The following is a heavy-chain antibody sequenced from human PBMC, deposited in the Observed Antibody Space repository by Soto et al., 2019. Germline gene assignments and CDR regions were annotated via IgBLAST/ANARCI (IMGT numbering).Heavy chain of an antibody. V-gene: IGHV3-23*01. D-gene: IGHD3-22*01. CDR1: GSTFSSYA. CDR3: AKSPRYYYDSSGYYYPGLDV. Sequence: GGSLRLSCAASGSTFSSYAMSWVRQAPGKGLEWVSAISGSGGSTYYADSVKGRFTISRDNSKNTLYLQMNSLRAEDTAVYYCAKSPRYYYDSSGYYYPGLDVWGQGTTVTVSS. CDR2: ISGSGGST. J-gene: IGHJ6*02.